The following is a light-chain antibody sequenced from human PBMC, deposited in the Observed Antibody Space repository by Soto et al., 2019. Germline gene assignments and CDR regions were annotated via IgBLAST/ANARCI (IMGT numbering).Light chain of an antibody. CDR2: DVG. Sequence: QSALTQPASVSGSPGKSITLSCTGTSSDFGGYNYVSWYQYHPGKAPKLMIYDVGNRPSGVSNRFSGSKSGNTASLPISGLQAEDEADYYCCSHTSSSTLVVFGGGTKVTVL. CDR3: CSHTSSSTLVV. CDR1: SSDFGGYNY. V-gene: IGLV2-14*03. J-gene: IGLJ2*01.